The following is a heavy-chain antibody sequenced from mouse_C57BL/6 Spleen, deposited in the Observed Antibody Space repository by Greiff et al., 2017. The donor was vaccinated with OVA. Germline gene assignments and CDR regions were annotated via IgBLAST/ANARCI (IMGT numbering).Heavy chain of an antibody. CDR3: ARNRGDYYYFDY. D-gene: IGHD2-4*01. J-gene: IGHJ2*01. CDR1: GYTFTSYW. V-gene: IGHV1-50*01. Sequence: VKLQQPGAELVKPGASVKLSCKASGYTFTSYWMQWVKQRPGQGLEWIGEIDPSDSYTNYNQKFKGKATLTVDTSSSTAYMQLSSLTSEDSAVYDCARNRGDYYYFDYWGQGTTLTVSS. CDR2: IDPSDSYT.